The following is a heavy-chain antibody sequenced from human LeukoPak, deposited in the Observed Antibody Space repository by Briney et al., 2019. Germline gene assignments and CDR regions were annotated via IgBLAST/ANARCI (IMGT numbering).Heavy chain of an antibody. Sequence: GASVKVSCKASGYTFTSYAMNWVRQAPGQGLEWMGWINTNTGNPTYAQGFTGRFVFSLDTSVSTAYLQISSLKAEDTAVYYCARSFAAYYDSSGPEDYWGQGTLVTVSS. D-gene: IGHD3-22*01. CDR3: ARSFAAYYDSSGPEDY. CDR1: GYTFTSYA. CDR2: INTNTGNP. J-gene: IGHJ4*02. V-gene: IGHV7-4-1*02.